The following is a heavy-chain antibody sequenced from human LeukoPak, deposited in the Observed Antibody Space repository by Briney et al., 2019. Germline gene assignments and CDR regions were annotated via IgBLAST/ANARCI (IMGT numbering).Heavy chain of an antibody. CDR3: AREVYDFWRKGYYFDY. Sequence: GGSLRLSCAASGFTFSSYSMNWVRQAPGKGLEWVSYISSSSSTIYYADSVKGRFTISRDNAKNSLYLQMNSLRAEDTAVYYCAREVYDFWRKGYYFDYWGQGTLVTVSS. J-gene: IGHJ4*02. CDR1: GFTFSSYS. CDR2: ISSSSSTI. V-gene: IGHV3-48*01. D-gene: IGHD3-3*01.